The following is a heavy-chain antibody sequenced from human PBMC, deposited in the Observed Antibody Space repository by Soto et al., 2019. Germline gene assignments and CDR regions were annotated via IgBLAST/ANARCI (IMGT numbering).Heavy chain of an antibody. CDR3: ARGARRVRIAAAGTNLFDY. D-gene: IGHD6-13*01. CDR2: INHSGST. V-gene: IGHV4-34*01. Sequence: SETLSLTCAVYGGSFSGYYWSWIRQPPGKGLEWIGEINHSGSTNYNPSLKSRVTISVDTSKNQFSLQLSSVTAADTAVYYCARGARRVRIAAAGTNLFDYWGQGTLVTVSS. CDR1: GGSFSGYY. J-gene: IGHJ4*02.